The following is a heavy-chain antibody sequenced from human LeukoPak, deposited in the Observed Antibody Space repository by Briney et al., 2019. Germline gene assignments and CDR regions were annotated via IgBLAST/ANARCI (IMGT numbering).Heavy chain of an antibody. Sequence: SETLSLTCTVSGGSFNTFYWSWIRQPPGKRLEWLGYVYYAGATTYNPSLKSRVTISIDTSNNQFSLKLNSVTAADMAVYYCARHCSSTSCEGSDYWGQGTLVTVSS. CDR3: ARHCSSTSCEGSDY. J-gene: IGHJ4*02. CDR2: VYYAGAT. CDR1: GGSFNTFY. V-gene: IGHV4-59*01. D-gene: IGHD2-2*01.